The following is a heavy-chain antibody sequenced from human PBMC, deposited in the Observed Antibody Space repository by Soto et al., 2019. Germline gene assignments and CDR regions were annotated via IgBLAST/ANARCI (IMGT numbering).Heavy chain of an antibody. D-gene: IGHD5-18*01. V-gene: IGHV1-18*01. J-gene: IGHJ6*02. Sequence: GASVKVSCKASGYTFTSYGISWVRQAPGQGLEWMGWISAYNGNTNYAQKLQGRATMTTDTSTSTAYMELRSLRSDDTAVYYCARQEGVDTAMFYYYGMDVWGQGTTVTVSS. CDR3: ARQEGVDTAMFYYYGMDV. CDR2: ISAYNGNT. CDR1: GYTFTSYG.